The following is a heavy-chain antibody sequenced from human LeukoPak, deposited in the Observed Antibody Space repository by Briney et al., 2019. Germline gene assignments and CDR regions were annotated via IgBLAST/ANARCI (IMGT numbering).Heavy chain of an antibody. Sequence: GGSLRLSCAASGFTFSSYAMSWVRQAPGKGLEGVSAISGSGGSTYYADSVKGRFTISRDNSKNTLYLQMNSLRAEDTAVYYCAKDEYGGNSEYFDYWGQGTLVTVSS. D-gene: IGHD4-23*01. CDR1: GFTFSSYA. J-gene: IGHJ4*02. CDR2: ISGSGGST. CDR3: AKDEYGGNSEYFDY. V-gene: IGHV3-23*01.